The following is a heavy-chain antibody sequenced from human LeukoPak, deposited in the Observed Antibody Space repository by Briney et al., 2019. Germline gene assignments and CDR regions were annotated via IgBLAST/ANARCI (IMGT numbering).Heavy chain of an antibody. V-gene: IGHV3-30*18. D-gene: IGHD3-22*01. Sequence: PGGSLRLSCAASGFTFSSYGMHWVRQAPGKGLEWVAVISYDGSNKYYADSVKGRFTISRDNSKNTLYLQMNSLRAEDTAVYYCAKDLVSGYKGEIDYWGQGTLVTVSS. J-gene: IGHJ4*02. CDR3: AKDLVSGYKGEIDY. CDR2: ISYDGSNK. CDR1: GFTFSSYG.